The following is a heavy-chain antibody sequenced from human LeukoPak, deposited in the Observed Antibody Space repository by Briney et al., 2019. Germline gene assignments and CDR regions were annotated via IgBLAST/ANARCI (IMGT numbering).Heavy chain of an antibody. D-gene: IGHD3-22*01. Sequence: GGSLRLSCAASGFTFSSYSMNWVRRAPGKGLEWVSSISSSSSYIYYADSVKGRFTISRDNAKSSLYLQMNSLRAEDTAVYYCAKRVHYDNSAAYFDYWGQGTLVTVSS. V-gene: IGHV3-21*01. CDR1: GFTFSSYS. CDR2: ISSSSSYI. J-gene: IGHJ4*02. CDR3: AKRVHYDNSAAYFDY.